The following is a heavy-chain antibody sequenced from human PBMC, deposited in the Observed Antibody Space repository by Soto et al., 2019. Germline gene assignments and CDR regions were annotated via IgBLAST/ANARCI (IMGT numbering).Heavy chain of an antibody. CDR2: INHSGST. CDR1: GGSFSGYY. Sequence: QVQLQQWGAGLLKPSETLSLTCAVYGGSFSGYYWSWIRQPPGKGLEWIGEINHSGSTNYNPSLKSRVTISVDTSNNQFSLKLSSVTAADTAVYYCASLLTTVVPNDYWGQGTLVTVSS. V-gene: IGHV4-34*01. D-gene: IGHD4-17*01. J-gene: IGHJ4*02. CDR3: ASLLTTVVPNDY.